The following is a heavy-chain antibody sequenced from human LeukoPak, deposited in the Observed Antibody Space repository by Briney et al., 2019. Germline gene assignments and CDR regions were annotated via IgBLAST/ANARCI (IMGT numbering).Heavy chain of an antibody. V-gene: IGHV3-23*01. CDR2: ISGSGGST. CDR3: AKDRKEYCSSTSCLYFDY. J-gene: IGHJ4*02. D-gene: IGHD2-2*01. Sequence: PGGSLRLSCAASGFTFSSYAMSWVRQAPGKGLEWVSAISGSGGSTYYADSVKGRFTISRDNSKNTLYLQMNSLRAEDTAVYYCAKDRKEYCSSTSCLYFDYWGQGTLVTVSS. CDR1: GFTFSSYA.